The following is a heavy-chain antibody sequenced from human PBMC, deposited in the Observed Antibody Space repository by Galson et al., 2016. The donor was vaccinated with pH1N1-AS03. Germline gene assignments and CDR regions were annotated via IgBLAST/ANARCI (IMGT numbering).Heavy chain of an antibody. V-gene: IGHV4-30-4*01. CDR2: IYYSGST. Sequence: KGLEWIGYIYYSGSTYNNPSLKSRANISLDTSKNEFSLKLSSVSAADTAVYYCARGSPYYYYSMDVWGQGTTVTVSS. CDR3: ARGSPYYYYSMDV. J-gene: IGHJ6*02.